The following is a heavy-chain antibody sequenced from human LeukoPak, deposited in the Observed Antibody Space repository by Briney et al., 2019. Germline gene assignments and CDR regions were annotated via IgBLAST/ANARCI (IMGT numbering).Heavy chain of an antibody. Sequence: KPSETLALTCTVSGGPISSYYWSWIRQPPGKGLEWIGYIYYSGSTNYNPSLKSRVTISVDTSKNQFSLKLSSVTAADTAVYYCARQTSCSSTSCYVRAFDIWGQGTMVTVSS. D-gene: IGHD2-2*01. CDR2: IYYSGST. CDR1: GGPISSYY. J-gene: IGHJ3*02. CDR3: ARQTSCSSTSCYVRAFDI. V-gene: IGHV4-59*08.